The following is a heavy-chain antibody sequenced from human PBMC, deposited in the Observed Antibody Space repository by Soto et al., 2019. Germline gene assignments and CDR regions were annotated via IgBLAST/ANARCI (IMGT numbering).Heavy chain of an antibody. V-gene: IGHV4-4*02. D-gene: IGHD2-2*01. CDR3: ARVVGGYYYGMDV. CDR2: IYHSGST. CDR1: GGSISSSNW. Sequence: QVQLQESGPGLVKPSGTLSLTCAVSGGSISSSNWWSWVRQPPGKGLEWIGEIYHSGSTNYNPSLKIRVTISVDKSKNQFSLKLSSVTAEDTAVYYCARVVGGYYYGMDVWGQGTTVTVSS. J-gene: IGHJ6*02.